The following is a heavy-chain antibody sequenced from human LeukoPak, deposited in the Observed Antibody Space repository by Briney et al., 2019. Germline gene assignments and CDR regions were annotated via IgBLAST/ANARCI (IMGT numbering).Heavy chain of an antibody. CDR1: GFTLEDYA. J-gene: IGHJ4*02. CDR2: INWNSGTI. D-gene: IGHD3-22*01. V-gene: IGHV3-9*01. CDR3: AKANYYDSSGYYRFDY. Sequence: GGSLRLSCAASGFTLEDYAMYWVRQAPGKGLEWVSSINWNSGTIVYADSVKGRFTISRDNAKNSLYLQMNSLRAEDTALYFCAKANYYDSSGYYRFDYWGQGTLVTVSS.